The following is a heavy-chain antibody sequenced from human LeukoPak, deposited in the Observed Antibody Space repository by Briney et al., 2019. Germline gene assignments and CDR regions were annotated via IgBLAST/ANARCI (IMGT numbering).Heavy chain of an antibody. CDR1: GYTLTELS. D-gene: IGHD3-22*01. CDR3: ARRNSGYYYYY. CDR2: FDPEDGDT. V-gene: IGHV1-24*01. Sequence: ASVKVSCKVSGYTLTELSMHWVRQAPGKGLEWMGRFDPEDGDTIYAQKFQGRVTMTADTSRDTVYMELSSLRSDDTAVYYCARRNSGYYYYYWGQGTLVTVSS. J-gene: IGHJ4*02.